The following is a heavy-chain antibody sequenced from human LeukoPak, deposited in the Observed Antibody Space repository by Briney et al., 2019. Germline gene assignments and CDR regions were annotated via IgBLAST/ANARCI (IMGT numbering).Heavy chain of an antibody. V-gene: IGHV3-7*01. D-gene: IGHD3-9*01. CDR3: ARDPFDYDILTGYYSAVDY. J-gene: IGHJ4*02. Sequence: PAGTLRLSCAASGFTFSSYCMSWVRQAPGKGLEWVANIKQDGSEKYYVDSVKGRFTISRDNAKNSLYLQMNSLRAEDTAVYYCARDPFDYDILTGYYSAVDYWGQGTLVTVSS. CDR1: GFTFSSYC. CDR2: IKQDGSEK.